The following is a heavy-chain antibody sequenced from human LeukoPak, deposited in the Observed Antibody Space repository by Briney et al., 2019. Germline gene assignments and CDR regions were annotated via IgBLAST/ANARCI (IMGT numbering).Heavy chain of an antibody. V-gene: IGHV4-34*01. CDR3: ARMGIYGDFYYFDY. J-gene: IGHJ4*02. CDR1: GGSINSYY. CDR2: INHSGST. Sequence: ASETLSLTCTVSGGSINSYYWSWIRQPPGKGLEWIGEINHSGSTNYNPSLKSRVTISVDTSKNQFSLKLSSVTAADTAVYYCARMGIYGDFYYFDYWGQGTLVTVSS. D-gene: IGHD4-17*01.